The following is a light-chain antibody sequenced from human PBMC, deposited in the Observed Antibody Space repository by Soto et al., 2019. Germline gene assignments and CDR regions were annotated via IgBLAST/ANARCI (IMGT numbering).Light chain of an antibody. V-gene: IGKV1-33*01. Sequence: DIQMTQSPSSLSAFVGDRVTITCQASQDISTYVNWYQQKPGKTPNLLIYAASNLETRVPTRFRGSGPGTKFTHDISRLQSEDIGTYYGQHYDNLHVTFGPGTKVNVK. CDR3: QHYDNLHVT. CDR2: AAS. J-gene: IGKJ3*01. CDR1: QDISTY.